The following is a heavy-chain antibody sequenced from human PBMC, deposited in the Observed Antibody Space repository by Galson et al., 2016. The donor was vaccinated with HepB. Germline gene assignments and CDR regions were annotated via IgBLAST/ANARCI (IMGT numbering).Heavy chain of an antibody. J-gene: IGHJ4*02. D-gene: IGHD5-24*01. CDR2: IAGGNGNT. CDR1: GYTFTNYA. CDR3: VRNAGGYNFWD. V-gene: IGHV1-3*01. Sequence: SVKVSCKAGGYTFTNYAIHWVRQAPGQSLEWMGWIAGGNGNTRYSQQFQGRVTFTRDTSASIVHMEMSSLRSEDTAVFYCVRNAGGYNFWDWGQGTLVIVSS.